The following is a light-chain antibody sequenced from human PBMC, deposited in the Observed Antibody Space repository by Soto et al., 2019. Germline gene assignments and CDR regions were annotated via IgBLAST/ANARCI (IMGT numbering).Light chain of an antibody. V-gene: IGKV1-5*01. CDR3: QQYDSFWT. CDR1: QHTNNW. CDR2: DAS. J-gene: IGKJ1*01. Sequence: DIQMTQSPSTLSASVGDRVTITCRASQHTNNWVAWYQQRSGEAPRLLIYDASTLESGVPSRFSGSGSGTEFTLTISKLRPDDFATYYCQQYDSFWTFGHGTKVEMK.